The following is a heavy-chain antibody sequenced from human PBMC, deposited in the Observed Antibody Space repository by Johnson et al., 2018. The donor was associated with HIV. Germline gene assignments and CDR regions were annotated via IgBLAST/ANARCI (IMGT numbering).Heavy chain of an antibody. CDR2: IKSKTDGGTT. V-gene: IGHV3-15*01. J-gene: IGHJ3*02. CDR1: GFTFNNAW. CDR3: TTDSGYRAFDI. Sequence: VQLVESGGGVVQPGGYLRLACAASGFTFNNAWMTWVRQAPGKGLGWVGRIKSKTDGGTTDYAAPVKGRFIISRDESKNTLYLQMNSLKTEDTAVYYCTTDSGYRAFDIWGQGTMVTVSS. D-gene: IGHD5-12*01.